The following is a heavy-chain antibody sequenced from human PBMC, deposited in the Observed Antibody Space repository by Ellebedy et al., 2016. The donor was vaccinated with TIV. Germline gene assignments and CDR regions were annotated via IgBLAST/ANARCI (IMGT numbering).Heavy chain of an antibody. CDR1: GYTFTSYA. Sequence: ASVKVSWXASGYTFTSYAMHWVRQAPGQRLEWMGWINAGNGNTKYSQKFQGRVTITRDTSASTAYMELSSLRSEDTAVYYCARAMVREDAFDIWGQGTMVTVSS. D-gene: IGHD3-10*01. CDR2: INAGNGNT. V-gene: IGHV1-3*01. CDR3: ARAMVREDAFDI. J-gene: IGHJ3*02.